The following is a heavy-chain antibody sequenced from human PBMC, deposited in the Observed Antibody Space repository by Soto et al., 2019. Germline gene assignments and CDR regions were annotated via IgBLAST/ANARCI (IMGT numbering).Heavy chain of an antibody. CDR2: MNPDSGNT. D-gene: IGHD3-16*02. V-gene: IGHV1-8*01. J-gene: IGHJ5*02. CDR1: GYTFTSYD. CDR3: ARERSSSKRVDP. Sequence: QVQLVQSGAEVKKPGASVKVSCKASGYTFTSYDINWVRQATGQGLEWMGWMNPDSGNTGYAQKFQGRVTMTRNTSRSTAYMALSSLRSEDTSVYYCARERSSSKRVDPWGQGTLVTVSS.